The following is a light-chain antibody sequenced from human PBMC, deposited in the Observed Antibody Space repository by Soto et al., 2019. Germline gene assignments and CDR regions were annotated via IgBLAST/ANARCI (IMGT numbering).Light chain of an antibody. CDR3: CSYSSSSTLL. Sequence: QSVLTQPASVSGSPGQSITISCTGTSSDIGTYYYVSWYQHHPGKAPKLMIYEVSNRPSGASNRFSGSKSGNTASLTISRLQTEDEADYYCCSYSSSSTLLFGTGTKLTVL. CDR1: SSDIGTYYY. J-gene: IGLJ1*01. CDR2: EVS. V-gene: IGLV2-14*01.